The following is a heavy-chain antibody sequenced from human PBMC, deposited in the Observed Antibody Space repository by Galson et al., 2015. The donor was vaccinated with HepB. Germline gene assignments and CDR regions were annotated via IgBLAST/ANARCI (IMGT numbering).Heavy chain of an antibody. CDR1: AYTLTTYA. CDR2: ISAIGNT. CDR3: ARYCSDGTCNFQPDGFDI. Sequence: SVKVSCKASAYTLTTYAMHWVRQAPGQALEWIGWISAIGNTRYSQRVQGRVAITRDTSANTVYLELSSLRSEDTGVYYCARYCSDGTCNFQPDGFDIWGQGTMVTVSS. D-gene: IGHD2-15*01. J-gene: IGHJ3*02. V-gene: IGHV1-3*01.